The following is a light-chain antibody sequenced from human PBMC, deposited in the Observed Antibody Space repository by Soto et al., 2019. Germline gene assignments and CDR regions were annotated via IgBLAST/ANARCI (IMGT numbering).Light chain of an antibody. Sequence: ESVLTQSPGTLSMSPGERATLSCRASQSVSSSYSAWYQQKPGQAPRLLIYGASSRATGIPDRFSGSGSGTAFTVTISRLEPKDFAVYYCQQYGSSPFTFGPGTKVDIK. J-gene: IGKJ3*01. CDR1: QSVSSSY. V-gene: IGKV3-20*01. CDR2: GAS. CDR3: QQYGSSPFT.